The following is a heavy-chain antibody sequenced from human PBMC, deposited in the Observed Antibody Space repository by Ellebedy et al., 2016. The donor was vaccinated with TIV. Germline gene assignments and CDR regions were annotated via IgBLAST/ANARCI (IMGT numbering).Heavy chain of an antibody. V-gene: IGHV4-59*01. D-gene: IGHD5-24*01. Sequence: MPSETLSLTCTVSGGSISSSYWSLIRQPPGKGLEWIGYIHNSGRTNYNPSLQSRVTISMDTSKNQFSLKLSSVTAADTAVYYCARSAGEMATRGFDYWGQGTLVTVSS. J-gene: IGHJ4*02. CDR1: GGSISSSY. CDR3: ARSAGEMATRGFDY. CDR2: IHNSGRT.